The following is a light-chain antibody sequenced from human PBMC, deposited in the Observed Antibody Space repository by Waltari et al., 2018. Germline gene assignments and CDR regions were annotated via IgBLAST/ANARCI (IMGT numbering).Light chain of an antibody. J-gene: IGLJ2*01. V-gene: IGLV2-14*01. Sequence: SALTQPASVSGSLGQSITFSCTGTSSDVGGYNYVAWYQQHPGKAPKLMIHDVSNRPSGVSMRFSGSKSGNTAALTISGLQADDEADYYCISYSSATPGNVVIGGGTKLTVL. CDR1: SSDVGGYNY. CDR2: DVS. CDR3: ISYSSATPGNVV.